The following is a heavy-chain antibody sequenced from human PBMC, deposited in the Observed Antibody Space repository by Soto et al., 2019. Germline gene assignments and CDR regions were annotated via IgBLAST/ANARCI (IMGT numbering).Heavy chain of an antibody. J-gene: IGHJ4*02. CDR2: ISGSGGST. CDR3: AKACLKYYFDY. Sequence: QAPGKGLEWVSAISGSGGSTYYADSVKGRFTISRDNSKNTLYLQMNSLRAEDTAVYYCAKACLKYYFDYWGQGTQVTVSS. V-gene: IGHV3-23*01.